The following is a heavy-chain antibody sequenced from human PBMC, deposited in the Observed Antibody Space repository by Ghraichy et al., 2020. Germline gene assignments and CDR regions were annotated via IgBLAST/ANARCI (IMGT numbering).Heavy chain of an antibody. CDR2: IYHSGST. CDR1: GGSISSGGYS. Sequence: SETLSLTCAVSGGSISSGGYSWSWIRQPPGKGLEWIGYIYHSGSTYYNTSLKSRVTISVDRFKNQFSLKLSSVTAADTAVYYCARSLYYDSSGYYPGAFDIWGQGTMVTVSS. D-gene: IGHD3-22*01. V-gene: IGHV4-30-2*01. J-gene: IGHJ3*02. CDR3: ARSLYYDSSGYYPGAFDI.